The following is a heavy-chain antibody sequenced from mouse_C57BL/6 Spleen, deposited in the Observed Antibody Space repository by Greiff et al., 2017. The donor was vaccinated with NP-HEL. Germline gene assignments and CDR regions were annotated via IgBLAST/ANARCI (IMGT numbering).Heavy chain of an antibody. D-gene: IGHD2-10*02. J-gene: IGHJ2*01. CDR2: INPNNGGT. Sequence: EVQLQQSGPELVKPGASVKISCKASGYTFTDYYMNWVKQSHGKSLEWIGDINPNNGGTSYNQKFKGKATLTVDKSSSTAYMELRSLTSEDSAVYYCARPLYGNSFDYWGQGTTLTVSS. CDR1: GYTFTDYY. CDR3: ARPLYGNSFDY. V-gene: IGHV1-26*01.